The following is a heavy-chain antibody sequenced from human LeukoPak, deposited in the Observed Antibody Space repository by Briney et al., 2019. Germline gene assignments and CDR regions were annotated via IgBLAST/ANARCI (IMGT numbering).Heavy chain of an antibody. J-gene: IGHJ4*02. CDR2: IYYSGST. Sequence: SETLSLTCTVSGGSISSYYWSWIRQPQGKGLEWIGYIYYSGSTNYNPSLKSRVTISVDTSKNQFSLKLSSVTAADTAVYYCARNLISSSGYVFDYWGQGTLVTVSS. CDR1: GGSISSYY. V-gene: IGHV4-59*08. D-gene: IGHD5-12*01. CDR3: ARNLISSSGYVFDY.